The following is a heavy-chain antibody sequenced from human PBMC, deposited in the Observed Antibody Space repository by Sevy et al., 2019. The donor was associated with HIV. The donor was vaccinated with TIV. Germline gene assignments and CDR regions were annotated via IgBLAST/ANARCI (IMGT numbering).Heavy chain of an antibody. V-gene: IGHV3-48*01. CDR1: GFTFTSYS. CDR3: ARDRVGPTMLRGVIYYMDV. Sequence: GGSLRLSCAASGFTFTSYSINWVRQAPGKGLEWVSYISGSNIKYYADSVKGRFTISREHAKNSLYLQMNSLRAEDTAVYYCARDRVGPTMLRGVIYYMDVWGKGTTVTDSS. CDR2: ISGSNIK. D-gene: IGHD3-10*01. J-gene: IGHJ6*03.